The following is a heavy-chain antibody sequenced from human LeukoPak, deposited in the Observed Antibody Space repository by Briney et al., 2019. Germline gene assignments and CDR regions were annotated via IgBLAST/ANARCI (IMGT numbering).Heavy chain of an antibody. CDR2: ISWNSGSI. D-gene: IGHD4-17*01. V-gene: IGHV3-9*01. Sequence: GRSLRLSCAASGFTFEEYAMHWVRQAPGKGLEWVSGISWNSGSIGYADSVKGRFTISRDNAKNSLYLQMNSLRAEDTALYYCAKDMSPIETVTTSPYYYYGMDVWGQGTTATVSS. CDR1: GFTFEEYA. CDR3: AKDMSPIETVTTSPYYYYGMDV. J-gene: IGHJ6*02.